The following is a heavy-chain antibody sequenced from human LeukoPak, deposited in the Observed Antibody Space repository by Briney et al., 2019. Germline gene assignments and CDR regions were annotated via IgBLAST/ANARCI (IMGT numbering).Heavy chain of an antibody. CDR2: IKQDGSEK. J-gene: IGHJ6*02. Sequence: GGSLRLSCAASGFTFSSYWMSWVRQAPGKGLEWVANIKQDGSEKYYVDSVKGRFTTSRDNAKNSLYLQMNSLRAEDTAVYYCARGLMVRGTYYYYYYGMDVWGQGTTVTVSS. CDR3: ARGLMVRGTYYYYYYGMDV. V-gene: IGHV3-7*01. D-gene: IGHD3-10*01. CDR1: GFTFSSYW.